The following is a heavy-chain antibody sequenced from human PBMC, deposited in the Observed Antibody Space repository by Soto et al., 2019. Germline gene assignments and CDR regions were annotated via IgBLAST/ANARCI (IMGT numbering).Heavy chain of an antibody. CDR1: GYSFTSYW. V-gene: IGHV5-51*01. CDR3: ARHRGIVGATAESTNYYYYYGMDV. J-gene: IGHJ6*02. D-gene: IGHD1-26*01. Sequence: GESLKISCKGSGYSFTSYWIGWVRQMPGKGLEWMGIIYPGDSDTRYSPSFQGQVTISADKSISTAYLQWSSLKASDTAMYYCARHRGIVGATAESTNYYYYYGMDVWGQGTTVTVSS. CDR2: IYPGDSDT.